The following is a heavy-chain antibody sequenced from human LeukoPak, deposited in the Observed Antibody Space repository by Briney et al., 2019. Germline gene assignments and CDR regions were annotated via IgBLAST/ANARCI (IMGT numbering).Heavy chain of an antibody. J-gene: IGHJ4*02. Sequence: PGGSLRLSCAASGFTFSSYGMHWVRQAPGKGLEWVAVISYDGSNKYFADSVKGRFTISRDNSKNTLYLQMNSLRAEDTAVYYCAKALKGGGWRGYYFDYWGQGTLVTVSS. CDR3: AKALKGGGWRGYYFDY. CDR2: ISYDGSNK. CDR1: GFTFSSYG. V-gene: IGHV3-30*18. D-gene: IGHD6-19*01.